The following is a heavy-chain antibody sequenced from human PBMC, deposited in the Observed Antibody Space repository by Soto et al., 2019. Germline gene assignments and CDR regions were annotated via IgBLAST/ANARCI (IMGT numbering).Heavy chain of an antibody. V-gene: IGHV4-4*02. CDR1: GGSISSSNW. J-gene: IGHJ4*02. CDR3: ARNRWFGELSLGY. CDR2: IYHSGST. D-gene: IGHD3-10*01. Sequence: SETLSLTCAVSGGSISSSNWWSWVRQPPGKGLEWIGEIYHSGSTNYNPSLKSRVTISVDKSKNQFSLKLSSVTAADTAVYYCARNRWFGELSLGYWGQGTLVTVSS.